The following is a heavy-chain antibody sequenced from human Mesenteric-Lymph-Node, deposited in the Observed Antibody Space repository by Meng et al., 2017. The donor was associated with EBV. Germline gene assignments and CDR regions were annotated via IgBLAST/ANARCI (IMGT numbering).Heavy chain of an antibody. CDR2: ISNSGDAI. V-gene: IGHV3-11*01. D-gene: IGHD4-17*01. Sequence: VHLLESGGGLVQPGGSLRLSCVASGFTFSDYYMTWIRQAPGKGLEWVSYISNSGDAIYYADSVKGRFTISRDNAKNSLYLQMNSLRVEDTAVYYCARSYGEYVYWGQGTLVTVSS. J-gene: IGHJ4*02. CDR1: GFTFSDYY. CDR3: ARSYGEYVY.